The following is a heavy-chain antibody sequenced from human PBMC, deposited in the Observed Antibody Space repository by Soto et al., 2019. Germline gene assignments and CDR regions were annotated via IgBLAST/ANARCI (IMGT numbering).Heavy chain of an antibody. CDR1: GFTFSSYG. V-gene: IGHV3-33*01. D-gene: IGHD6-19*01. Sequence: QVQLVESGGGVVQPGRSLRLSCAASGFTFSSYGMHWVRQAPGKGLEWVAVIWYDGSNKYYADSVKGRFTISRDNSKNTLYLQMNSLRAEDTAVYYWARDADSRGWYVDYWGQGTLVTVSS. CDR3: ARDADSRGWYVDY. J-gene: IGHJ4*02. CDR2: IWYDGSNK.